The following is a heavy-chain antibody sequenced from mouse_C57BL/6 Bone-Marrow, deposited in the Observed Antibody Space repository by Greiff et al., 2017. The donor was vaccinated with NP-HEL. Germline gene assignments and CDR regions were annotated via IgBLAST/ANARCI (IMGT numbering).Heavy chain of an antibody. D-gene: IGHD1-1*01. J-gene: IGHJ3*01. V-gene: IGHV2-6*01. CDR1: GFSLTSYG. CDR3: ARNYYGSSYPFAY. Sequence: VKLVESGPGLVAPSQSLSITCTVSGFSLTSYGVDWVRQSPGKGLEWLGVIWGVGSTNYNSALKSRLSISKDNSKSQVFLKMNSLQTDDTAMYYCARNYYGSSYPFAYWGQGTLVTVSA. CDR2: IWGVGST.